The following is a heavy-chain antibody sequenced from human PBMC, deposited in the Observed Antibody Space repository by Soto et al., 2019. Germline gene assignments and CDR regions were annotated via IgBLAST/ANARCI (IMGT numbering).Heavy chain of an antibody. CDR3: ARDFVVGGPTINYYYGMDV. CDR1: GFTFSSYS. D-gene: IGHD1-26*01. CDR2: ISSSSSYI. J-gene: IGHJ6*02. V-gene: IGHV3-21*01. Sequence: PGGSLRLSCAASGFTFSSYSMNWVRQAPGKGLEWVSSISSSSSYIYYADSVKGRFTISRGNAKNSLYLQMNSLRAEDTAVYYCARDFVVGGPTINYYYGMDVWGQGTTVTVSS.